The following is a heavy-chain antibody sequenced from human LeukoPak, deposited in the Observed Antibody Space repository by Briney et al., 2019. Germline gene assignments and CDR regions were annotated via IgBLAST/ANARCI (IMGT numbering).Heavy chain of an antibody. CDR2: INPNNGAT. J-gene: IGHJ4*02. Sequence: ASVKVSCKASGYTFSGYYIHWVRQAPGQGLEWMGWINPNNGATNYAQKFQGEVTMTRDTSITTFYMEVSSLTSDDTAVFYCARYNWNDVVSALDSWGQGTLVTVSS. D-gene: IGHD1-1*01. CDR1: GYTFSGYY. CDR3: ARYNWNDVVSALDS. V-gene: IGHV1-2*02.